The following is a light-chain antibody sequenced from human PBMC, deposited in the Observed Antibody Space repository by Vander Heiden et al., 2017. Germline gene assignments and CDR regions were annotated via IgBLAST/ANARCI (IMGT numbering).Light chain of an antibody. CDR1: QGISTD. Sequence: DIQMTQSPSSLSASVGDRVTITCRASQGISTDLVWYQQKPGKAPKLLIYGAFSLQSGVPSRFSGSGSGTDFTLTISSLQPEDFATYYCQQRYRNPRTFGRGTKVEIK. V-gene: IGKV1-39*01. CDR2: GAF. CDR3: QQRYRNPRT. J-gene: IGKJ1*01.